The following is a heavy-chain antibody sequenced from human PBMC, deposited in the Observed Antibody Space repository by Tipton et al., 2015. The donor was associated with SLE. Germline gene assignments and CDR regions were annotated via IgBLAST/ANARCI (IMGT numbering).Heavy chain of an antibody. J-gene: IGHJ6*02. Sequence: SLRLSCAASGFTFDDYAMHWVRQAPGKGLEWVSGISWNSGSIGYADSVKGRFTISRDNAKNSLYLQMNSLRAEDTALYYCAKDFGDYENYYYGMDVWGQGTTVPVSS. D-gene: IGHD4-17*01. CDR1: GFTFDDYA. CDR2: ISWNSGSI. V-gene: IGHV3-9*01. CDR3: AKDFGDYENYYYGMDV.